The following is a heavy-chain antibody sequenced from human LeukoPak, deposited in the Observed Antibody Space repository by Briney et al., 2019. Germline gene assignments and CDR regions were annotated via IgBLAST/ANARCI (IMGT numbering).Heavy chain of an antibody. CDR1: GGSISSYY. V-gene: IGHV4-59*01. CDR2: IYYSGST. J-gene: IGHJ2*01. Sequence: PSETLSLTCTVSGGSISSYYWSWIRQPPGKGLEWIGYIYYSGSTNYNPSLKSRVTISVDTSKNQFSLKLSSVTAADTAVYYCARNAVSRPDWYFDLWGRGTLVTVSS. D-gene: IGHD1-1*01. CDR3: ARNAVSRPDWYFDL.